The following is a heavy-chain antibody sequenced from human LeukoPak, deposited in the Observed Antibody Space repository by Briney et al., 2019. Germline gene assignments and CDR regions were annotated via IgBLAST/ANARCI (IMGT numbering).Heavy chain of an antibody. CDR1: GFSVSSDY. D-gene: IGHD5-18*01. J-gene: IGHJ4*02. CDR2: IYSGGST. CDR3: ARYHTALNY. V-gene: IGHV3-53*01. Sequence: GGSLRLSCAASGFSVSSDYMTWVRQAPGKGLEWVSVIYSGGSTYYADSVKGRFTVSRDNSKNTLYLQMNNLRVEDTAVYFCARYHTALNYWGQGTLVTASS.